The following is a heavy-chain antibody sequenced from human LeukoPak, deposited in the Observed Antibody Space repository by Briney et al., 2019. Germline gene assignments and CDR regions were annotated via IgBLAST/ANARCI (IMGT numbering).Heavy chain of an antibody. D-gene: IGHD1-1*01. V-gene: IGHV3-21*01. CDR1: GFTFSSYS. CDR2: ISSSSSYI. J-gene: IGHJ6*03. Sequence: PGGSLRLSCAASGFTFSSYSMNWVRQAPGKGLEWVSSISSSSSYIYYADSVKGRFTISRDNAKNSLYLQMNSPRAEDTAVYYCARGGTQYYYYYMDVWGKGTTVTVSS. CDR3: ARGGTQYYYYYMDV.